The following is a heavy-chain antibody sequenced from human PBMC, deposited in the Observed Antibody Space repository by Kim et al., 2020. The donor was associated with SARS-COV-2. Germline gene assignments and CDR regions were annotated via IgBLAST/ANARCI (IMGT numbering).Heavy chain of an antibody. J-gene: IGHJ4*02. Sequence: GESLKISCKGSGYSFTSYWIDWVRQIPGKGLEWMGIIYPGDSDTRYSSSFQGQVTISDDKSIRTAYLQWSSLKASDTAMYYCASRGYSSSWYFGIYYFDDWGQRTLVTVSS. CDR1: GYSFTSYW. D-gene: IGHD6-13*01. CDR3: ASRGYSSSWYFGIYYFDD. V-gene: IGHV5-51*01. CDR2: IYPGDSDT.